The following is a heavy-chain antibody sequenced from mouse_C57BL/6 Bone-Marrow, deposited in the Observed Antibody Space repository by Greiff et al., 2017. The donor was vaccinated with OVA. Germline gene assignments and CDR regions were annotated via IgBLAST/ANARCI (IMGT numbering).Heavy chain of an antibody. CDR2: INYDGSST. CDR3: ARVTTRVWYFDY. Sequence: EVMLVASEGGLVQPGSSMKLSCTASGFTFSDYYMAWVRQVPEKGLEWVANINYDGSSTYYLDSLKSRFIISRDNAKNILYLQMSSLKSEDTATYYCARVTTRVWYFDYWGQGTTLTVSS. V-gene: IGHV5-16*01. J-gene: IGHJ2*01. D-gene: IGHD1-1*01. CDR1: GFTFSDYY.